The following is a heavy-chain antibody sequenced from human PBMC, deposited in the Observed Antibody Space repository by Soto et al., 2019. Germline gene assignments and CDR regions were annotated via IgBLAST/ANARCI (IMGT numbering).Heavy chain of an antibody. CDR1: GYTFTAYY. Sequence: QVQLVQAGAEVKKPGASLKVSCKASGYTFTAYYIHLVRQAPGQGLEWMGWINPNSGGTNYAQKCQGWITMTRDTSISTAYMELSRLRSDDTAVYYCTLSDCVGDCFSFDLWGQGTLVTVSS. J-gene: IGHJ4*02. D-gene: IGHD2-21*02. V-gene: IGHV1-2*04. CDR3: TLSDCVGDCFSFDL. CDR2: INPNSGGT.